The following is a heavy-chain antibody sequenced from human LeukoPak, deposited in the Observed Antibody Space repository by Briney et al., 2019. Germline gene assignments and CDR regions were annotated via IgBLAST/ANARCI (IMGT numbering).Heavy chain of an antibody. CDR2: IYWDDDV. D-gene: IGHD3-9*01. Sequence: SGPTLVKPTQTLTLTCTFSGFSLTTSGGGVGWIRQPPGKALEWLGLIYWDDDVRYNPSLKRRLTITKDTSKNQVVLTVTNMDPVDTATYYCVHSNILTLGGIDSWGQGTLVTVSS. CDR3: VHSNILTLGGIDS. CDR1: GFSLTTSGGG. V-gene: IGHV2-5*02. J-gene: IGHJ4*02.